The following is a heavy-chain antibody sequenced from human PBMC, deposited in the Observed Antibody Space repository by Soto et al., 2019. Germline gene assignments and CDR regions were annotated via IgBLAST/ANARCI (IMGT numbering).Heavy chain of an antibody. CDR2: ISDSETT. D-gene: IGHD3-10*01. J-gene: IGHJ4*02. CDR3: ARVDYYGAGTYLFDY. CDR1: GASMGRYY. V-gene: IGHV4-59*01. Sequence: PLETLSLTCTVSGASMGRYYWSWIRQSPGKGLEWIGYISDSETTNYSPSLRSRVTISLETSKSQFSLKLSSVTAADTAVYYCARVDYYGAGTYLFDYWGPGTLVTVSS.